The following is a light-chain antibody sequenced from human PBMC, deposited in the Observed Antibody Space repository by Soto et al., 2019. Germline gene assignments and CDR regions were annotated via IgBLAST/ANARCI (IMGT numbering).Light chain of an antibody. V-gene: IGLV2-18*02. CDR1: SSDVGSYNR. CDR3: SSYTSSSTYV. CDR2: EVS. J-gene: IGLJ1*01. Sequence: QSALTQPPSVSGSPGQSVTISCTGTSSDVGSYNRVSWYQQPPCTAPKLMIYEVSNRPSGVPDRFSGSKSGNTASLTISGRQSEDEADYYCSSYTSSSTYVFGTGTKLTVL.